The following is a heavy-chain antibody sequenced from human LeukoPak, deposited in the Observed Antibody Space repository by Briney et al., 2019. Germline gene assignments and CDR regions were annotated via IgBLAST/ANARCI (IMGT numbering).Heavy chain of an antibody. D-gene: IGHD1-1*01. CDR2: IHASATP. Sequence: WIPFIHASATPYYIPSLRSRVTISVDTSKNQFSLKLPSATAADTAVYYCARRPSNFWYFDFWGRGTLVSVSS. CDR3: ARRPSNFWYFDF. V-gene: IGHV4-4*09. J-gene: IGHJ2*01.